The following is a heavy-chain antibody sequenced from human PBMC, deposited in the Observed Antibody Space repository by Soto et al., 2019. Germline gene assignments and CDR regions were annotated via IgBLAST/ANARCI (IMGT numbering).Heavy chain of an antibody. D-gene: IGHD2-15*01. V-gene: IGHV3-23*01. CDR3: ARDGNCSGGSCYDY. CDR2: ISGSGGST. CDR1: GFTFSSYA. Sequence: GGSLRLSCAASGFTFSSYAMSWVRQAPGKGLEWVSAISGSGGSTYYADSVKGRFTISRDNSKNTLYLQMNSLRAEDTAVYYCARDGNCSGGSCYDYWGQGTLVTVSS. J-gene: IGHJ4*02.